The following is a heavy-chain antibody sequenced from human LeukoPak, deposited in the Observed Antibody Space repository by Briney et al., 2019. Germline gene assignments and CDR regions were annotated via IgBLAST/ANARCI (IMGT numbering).Heavy chain of an antibody. Sequence: GGSLRLSCAASGFTFSGSAMHWVRQAPGKGLEWVSRIKTDGTNTIYADFVEGRFTISRDNARNTLYLQMSSLRAGDTAVYYCGGSEDGYIDYWGQGTLVTVSS. CDR1: GFTFSGSA. D-gene: IGHD5-24*01. CDR3: GGSEDGYIDY. J-gene: IGHJ4*02. V-gene: IGHV3-74*01. CDR2: IKTDGTNT.